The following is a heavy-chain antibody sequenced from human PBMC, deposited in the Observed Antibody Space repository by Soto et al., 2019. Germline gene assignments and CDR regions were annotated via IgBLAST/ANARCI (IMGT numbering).Heavy chain of an antibody. CDR1: GFTFSSYW. Sequence: PGGSLRLSCAASGFTFSSYWMSWVRQAPGKGLEWVANIKQDGSEKYYVDSVKGRFTISRDNAKNSLYLQMNSLRAEDTAVYYCARAVYSSSSGYYYYYMDVWGKGTTVTVSS. V-gene: IGHV3-7*01. D-gene: IGHD6-6*01. J-gene: IGHJ6*03. CDR2: IKQDGSEK. CDR3: ARAVYSSSSGYYYYYMDV.